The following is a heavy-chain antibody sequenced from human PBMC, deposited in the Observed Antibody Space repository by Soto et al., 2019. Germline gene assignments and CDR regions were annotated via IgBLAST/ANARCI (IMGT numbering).Heavy chain of an antibody. V-gene: IGHV3-21*01. Sequence: PGGSLRLSCAASGFTFSSYSMNWVRQAPGKGLEWVSSISSSSSYIYYADSVKGRFTISRDNAKNSLYLQMNSLRAEDTAVYYCARDLYDFWSGYYSMAYWGQGTLVTVSS. CDR2: ISSSSSYI. D-gene: IGHD3-3*01. J-gene: IGHJ4*02. CDR1: GFTFSSYS. CDR3: ARDLYDFWSGYYSMAY.